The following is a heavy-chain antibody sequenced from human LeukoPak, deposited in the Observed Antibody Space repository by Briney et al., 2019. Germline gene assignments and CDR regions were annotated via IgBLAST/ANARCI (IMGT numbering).Heavy chain of an antibody. Sequence: SETLSLTCTVSGGSISSYYWSWIRQPAGKGLEWIGRIYTSGSTNYNPSLKSRVTMSVDTSKNQFSLKLSSVTAADTAVYYCAREGAYYYGPGSYLYWFDPWGQGTLVTVSS. CDR3: AREGAYYYGPGSYLYWFDP. V-gene: IGHV4-4*07. D-gene: IGHD3-10*01. J-gene: IGHJ5*02. CDR2: IYTSGST. CDR1: GGSISSYY.